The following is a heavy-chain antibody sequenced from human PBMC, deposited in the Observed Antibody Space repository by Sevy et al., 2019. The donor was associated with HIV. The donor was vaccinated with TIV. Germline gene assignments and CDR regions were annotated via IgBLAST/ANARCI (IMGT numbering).Heavy chain of an antibody. J-gene: IGHJ3*02. Sequence: GGSLRLSCAASRFTFTNYAMTWVRQAPGKGLDWVSTISIYGGNTYYADSVKGRFTISRDNSKNTLYLQMNSLRAEDTAVYYCARGLYRSGWTDAFDIWGQGTMVTV. CDR1: RFTFTNYA. V-gene: IGHV3-23*01. D-gene: IGHD6-19*01. CDR3: ARGLYRSGWTDAFDI. CDR2: ISIYGGNT.